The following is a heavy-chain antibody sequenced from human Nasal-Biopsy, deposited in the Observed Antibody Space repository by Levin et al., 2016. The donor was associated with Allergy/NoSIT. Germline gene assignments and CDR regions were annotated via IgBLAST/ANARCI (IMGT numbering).Heavy chain of an antibody. Sequence: GGSLRLSCAASGFTFSSSAMAWVRQAPGRGLEWISAISVNGDTIYYADSVKGRFTISRDNSKNTLYLEMNSLRVEDTAVYYCARACSSGGSCYVIDYWGQGTLVTVSS. CDR2: ISVNGDTI. CDR1: GFTFSSSA. J-gene: IGHJ4*02. CDR3: ARACSSGGSCYVIDY. D-gene: IGHD2-15*01. V-gene: IGHV3-23*01.